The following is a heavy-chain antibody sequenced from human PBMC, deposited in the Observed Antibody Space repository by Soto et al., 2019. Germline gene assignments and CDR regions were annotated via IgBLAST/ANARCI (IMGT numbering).Heavy chain of an antibody. CDR1: GYPFTTYY. V-gene: IGHV1-2*02. Sequence: HVQLVQSGTEVKKPGASVRVSCMVSGYPFTTYYIHWVRQAPGQGLEWMGGIDPRSGGTFYEQKFQGRVTMTRNTSISTVYMDLSGLTSDDTALYYCATDDYGIFPYWGQGSLVTVSS. CDR3: ATDDYGIFPY. CDR2: IDPRSGGT. J-gene: IGHJ4*02. D-gene: IGHD3-10*01.